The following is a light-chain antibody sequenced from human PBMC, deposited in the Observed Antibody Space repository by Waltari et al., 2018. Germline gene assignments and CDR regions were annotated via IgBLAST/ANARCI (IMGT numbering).Light chain of an antibody. Sequence: QSALTQPASVSGSPGQSITISCTGTSSDVWGYNLFPWYQQHPGKAPKLIIYEGNKWPSGVSHRFSGSKSGNTASLTISGLQAEDEADYYCCSFAGSTTWVFGGGTTLTVL. CDR3: CSFAGSTTWV. CDR2: EGN. J-gene: IGLJ3*02. V-gene: IGLV2-23*01. CDR1: SSDVWGYNL.